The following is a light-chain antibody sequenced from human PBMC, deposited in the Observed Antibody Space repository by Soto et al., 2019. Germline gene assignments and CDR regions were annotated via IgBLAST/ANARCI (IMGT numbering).Light chain of an antibody. CDR2: DAS. CDR3: QQRNNWPPSIT. Sequence: EIVLTQSPATLSLSPGERATLSCRASPSVGGHLAWYQQKPGQAPRLLIYDASDRATGIPARFSGSGSETDFTLTISSLEPDDFAVYYCQQRNNWPPSITFGQGTRLEIK. J-gene: IGKJ5*01. V-gene: IGKV3-11*01. CDR1: PSVGGH.